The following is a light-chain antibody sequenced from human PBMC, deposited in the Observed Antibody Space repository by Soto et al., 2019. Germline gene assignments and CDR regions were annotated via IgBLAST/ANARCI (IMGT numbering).Light chain of an antibody. J-gene: IGKJ1*01. CDR3: QQSNSLPPT. Sequence: DLQMTQSPSSLSASVGDRVTITCRASQSISSNLNWYQQKPGKAPKLLIYTAASLQSGVPSRFSGSGSGTDFTLTIASLQLEDFANYYCQQSNSLPPTFGQGTKVEIK. CDR1: QSISSN. V-gene: IGKV1-39*01. CDR2: TAA.